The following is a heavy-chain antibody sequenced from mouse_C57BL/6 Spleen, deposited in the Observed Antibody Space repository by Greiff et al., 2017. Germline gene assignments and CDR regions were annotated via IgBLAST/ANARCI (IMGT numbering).Heavy chain of an antibody. CDR3: ARGLYSNHAMDY. V-gene: IGHV1-39*01. Sequence: VQLQQSGPELVKPGASVKISCKASGYSFTDYNMNWVKQSPGKSLEWIGVINPNYGTTSSNQKFKGKATLTVDQSSSTAYMQLNSLTAEDSAVYYCARGLYSNHAMDYWGQGTSVTVSS. D-gene: IGHD2-5*01. J-gene: IGHJ4*01. CDR1: GYSFTDYN. CDR2: INPNYGTT.